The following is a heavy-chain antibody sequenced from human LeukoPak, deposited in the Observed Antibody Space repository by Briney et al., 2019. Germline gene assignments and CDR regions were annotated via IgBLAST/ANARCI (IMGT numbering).Heavy chain of an antibody. D-gene: IGHD2-2*01. Sequence: ASVKVSCKASGYTFTGYYMHWVRQAPGQGLEWMGWINPNSGGTNYAQKFQGRVTMTRDTSISTAYMELSRLRSDDTAVYYCARDLWGVVVVPAAPSHWGQGTLVTVSS. CDR3: ARDLWGVVVVPAAPSH. V-gene: IGHV1-2*02. CDR2: INPNSGGT. J-gene: IGHJ4*02. CDR1: GYTFTGYY.